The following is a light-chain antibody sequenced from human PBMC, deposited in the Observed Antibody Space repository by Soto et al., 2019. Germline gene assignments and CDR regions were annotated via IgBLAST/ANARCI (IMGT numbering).Light chain of an antibody. CDR1: QSVSNSY. V-gene: IGKV3-20*01. CDR2: GAS. CDR3: HQYGSSPRT. J-gene: IGKJ1*01. Sequence: EIVLTQSPGTLSLSPGERATLSCRSSQSVSNSYLAWYQQKPAQAARLLIYGASSRATGIPDRFSGSGSGTDFTLTISRLEPEDFAVYYCHQYGSSPRTFGQGTKVDI.